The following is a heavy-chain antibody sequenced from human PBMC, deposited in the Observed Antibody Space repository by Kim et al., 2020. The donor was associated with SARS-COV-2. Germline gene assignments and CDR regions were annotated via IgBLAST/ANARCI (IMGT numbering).Heavy chain of an antibody. CDR3: AGHSGWVDAFDI. CDR2: ISYDGSNK. V-gene: IGHV3-30*04. J-gene: IGHJ3*02. D-gene: IGHD6-19*01. CDR1: GFTFSSYA. Sequence: GGSLRLSCAASGFTFSSYAMHWVRQAPGKGLEWVAVISYDGSNKYYADSVKGRFTISRDNSKNTLYLQMNSLRAEDTAVYYCAGHSGWVDAFDIWGQGTMVTVSS.